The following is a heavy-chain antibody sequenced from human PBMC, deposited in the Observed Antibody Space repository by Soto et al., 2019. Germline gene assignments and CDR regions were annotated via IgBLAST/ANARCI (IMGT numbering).Heavy chain of an antibody. CDR3: AYGDSRGPFDS. CDR2: IYNSGST. D-gene: IGHD4-17*01. CDR1: GGSISSYY. Sequence: SETLSLTCTVSGGSISSYYWSWIRQPPGKGLEWIGYIYNSGSTNYNPSLKSRVTISVDTSKDQFSLKLSSVTAADTAVYYCAYGDSRGPFDSWGQGTLVTVSS. J-gene: IGHJ4*02. V-gene: IGHV4-59*01.